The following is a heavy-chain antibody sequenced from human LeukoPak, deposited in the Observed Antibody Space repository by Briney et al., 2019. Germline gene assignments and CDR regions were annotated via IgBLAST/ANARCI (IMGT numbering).Heavy chain of an antibody. Sequence: PSETPSLTCAVYGGSFSGYYWSWIRQPPGKGLEWIGEINHSGSTNYNPSLKSRVTISVDTSKNQFSLKLSSVTAADTAVYYCARRDTAMGRPFDYWGQGTLVTVSS. CDR1: GGSFSGYY. D-gene: IGHD5-18*01. V-gene: IGHV4-34*01. J-gene: IGHJ4*02. CDR2: INHSGST. CDR3: ARRDTAMGRPFDY.